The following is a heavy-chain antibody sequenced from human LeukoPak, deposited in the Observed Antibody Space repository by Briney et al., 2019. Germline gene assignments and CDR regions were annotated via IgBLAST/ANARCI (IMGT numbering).Heavy chain of an antibody. CDR3: ARWDTAMVDFDY. V-gene: IGHV4-34*01. Sequence: PSETLSLTCTVSGGSISSYYWSWIRQPPGKGLEWIGEINHSGSTNYNPSLKSRVTISVDTSKNQFSLKLSSVTAADTAVYYCARWDTAMVDFDYWGQGTLVTVSS. CDR2: INHSGST. CDR1: GGSISSYY. J-gene: IGHJ4*02. D-gene: IGHD5-18*01.